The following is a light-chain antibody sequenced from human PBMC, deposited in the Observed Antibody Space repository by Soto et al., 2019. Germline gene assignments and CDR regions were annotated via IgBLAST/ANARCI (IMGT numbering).Light chain of an antibody. CDR2: AAS. CDR1: ESISRH. Sequence: EIQMSQSPSSLSASVGDRVTITCRAAESISRHLNWYQQKTGRAPDXXIYAASTLQNGVPSRFTGSGYGTEFNLTITGLQIEDFATYYCQQDYSTLATFGQGTRLEIK. V-gene: IGKV1-39*01. J-gene: IGKJ5*01. CDR3: QQDYSTLAT.